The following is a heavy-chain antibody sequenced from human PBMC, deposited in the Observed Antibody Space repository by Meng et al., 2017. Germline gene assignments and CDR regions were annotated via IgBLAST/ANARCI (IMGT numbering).Heavy chain of an antibody. Sequence: QGYVQESGPRLCQPSQHLSLTCTVSGGSISSGDYYWSWIRQPPGKGLEWIGYIYYSGSTYYNPSLKSRVTISVDTSKNQFSLKLSSVTAADTAVYYCARGYYDSSGYGYWYFDLWGRGTLVTVSS. CDR2: IYYSGST. CDR3: ARGYYDSSGYGYWYFDL. D-gene: IGHD3-22*01. J-gene: IGHJ2*01. V-gene: IGHV4-30-4*01. CDR1: GGSISSGDYY.